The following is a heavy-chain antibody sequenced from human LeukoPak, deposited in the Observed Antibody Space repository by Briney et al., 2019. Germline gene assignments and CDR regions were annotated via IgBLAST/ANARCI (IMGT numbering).Heavy chain of an antibody. V-gene: IGHV2-26*01. Sequence: SGPTLVNPTETLTLTCTVSGFSLSNARMGVSWIRQPPGKAREWLAHIFSNDEKSYSTSLNSRLTISKDTSKSQVVLTMTNMDPVDTATYYCARIQRYFDWLLYPFDYWGQGTLVTVSS. CDR3: ARIQRYFDWLLYPFDY. D-gene: IGHD3-9*01. J-gene: IGHJ4*02. CDR2: IFSNDEK. CDR1: GFSLSNARMG.